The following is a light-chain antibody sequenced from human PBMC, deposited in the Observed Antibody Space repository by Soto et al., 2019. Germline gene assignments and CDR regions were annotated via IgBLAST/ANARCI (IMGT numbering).Light chain of an antibody. CDR2: SND. V-gene: IGLV1-44*01. CDR3: ATWDDSLDGTV. J-gene: IGLJ3*02. CDR1: GSGIGGNT. Sequence: QSVLTQPPSATGTPGQTVTVSCSGRGSGIGGNTVSWYQQLPGTAPRLLIHSNDRRPSGVPDRFSGSKSGASASLAISGLQSEDEADYYCATWDDSLDGTVFGGGTKVTVL.